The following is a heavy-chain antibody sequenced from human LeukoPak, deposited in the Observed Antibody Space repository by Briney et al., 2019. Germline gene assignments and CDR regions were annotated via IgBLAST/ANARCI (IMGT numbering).Heavy chain of an antibody. CDR1: GFTFDDHG. J-gene: IGHJ4*02. Sequence: PGGSLRLSCAAFGFTFDDHGMSWVRQVPGKGLEWVSAINWNGGRIGYADSVKGRFTISRDNAKNSLYLQMNSLRPDDTAFYYYARGGGPYDSRPHTHWGQGTLVTVSS. CDR2: INWNGGRI. CDR3: ARGGGPYDSRPHTH. V-gene: IGHV3-20*04. D-gene: IGHD3-22*01.